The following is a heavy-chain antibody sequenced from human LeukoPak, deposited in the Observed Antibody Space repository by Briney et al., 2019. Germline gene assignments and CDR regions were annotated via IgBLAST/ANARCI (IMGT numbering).Heavy chain of an antibody. CDR2: IYYSGST. D-gene: IGHD4-17*01. V-gene: IGHV4-31*03. J-gene: IGHJ6*04. CDR1: GGSIGSGGYY. CDR3: ARDRVTTVTRYYYYYGMDV. Sequence: SETLSLTCTVSGGSIGSGGYYWSWIRQHPGKGLEWIGYIYYSGSTYYNPPLKSRVTISVDTSKNQFSLKLSSVTAADTAVYYCARDRVTTVTRYYYYYGMDVWGKGTTVTVSS.